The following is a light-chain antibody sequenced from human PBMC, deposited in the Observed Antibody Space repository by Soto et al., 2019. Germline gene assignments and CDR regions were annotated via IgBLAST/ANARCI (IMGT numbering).Light chain of an antibody. CDR1: QSVSNNY. CDR2: GAS. V-gene: IGKV3-20*01. J-gene: IGKJ5*01. CDR3: QQYGSSPT. Sequence: EIVLTQSPGTLSLSPGERPTLSCRASQSVSNNYLAWYQQKPGXAPXXLIYGASNRATGIPDRFSGSGSGTDFTLTISRLEPEDFAVYDCQQYGSSPTFGQGTRLEIK.